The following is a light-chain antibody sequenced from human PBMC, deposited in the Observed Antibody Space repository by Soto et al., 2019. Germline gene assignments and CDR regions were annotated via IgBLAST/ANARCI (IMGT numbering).Light chain of an antibody. CDR3: CSFRSGRTLV. Sequence: QSVLTQPASVSGSPGQSITISCTGTSSDIGDYNYISWYQHHPGKAPKLIIYGVSNRPSGVSNRFSGSKSGNTASLTISGLQAEEEADYYCCSFRSGRTLVFGTGTKXTV. J-gene: IGLJ1*01. CDR1: SSDIGDYNY. CDR2: GVS. V-gene: IGLV2-14*01.